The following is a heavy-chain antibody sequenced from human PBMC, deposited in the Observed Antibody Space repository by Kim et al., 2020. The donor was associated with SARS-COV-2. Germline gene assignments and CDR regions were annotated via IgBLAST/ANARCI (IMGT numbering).Heavy chain of an antibody. V-gene: IGHV3-53*01. D-gene: IGHD2-15*01. J-gene: IGHJ3*02. Sequence: DSVKGRFTISRDNSKNTLYLQMNSLRAEDTAVYYCASYCSGGSCRDAFDIWGQGTMVTVSS. CDR3: ASYCSGGSCRDAFDI.